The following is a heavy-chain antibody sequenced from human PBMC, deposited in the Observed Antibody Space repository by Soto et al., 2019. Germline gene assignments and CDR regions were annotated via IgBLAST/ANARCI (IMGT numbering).Heavy chain of an antibody. D-gene: IGHD6-19*01. J-gene: IGHJ4*02. CDR1: GFSLSATAVG. CDR3: AHGSGWLHDY. V-gene: IGHV2-5*02. Sequence: QITLKESGPTLLKPTQTLTLTCSFSGFSLSATAVGVGWIRQPPGKAPEWLALIYWDDDKQYSPSLKSRLTITKDTSKNQVVLTMTNMDPVDTATYYCAHGSGWLHDYWGQGILVTVSS. CDR2: IYWDDDK.